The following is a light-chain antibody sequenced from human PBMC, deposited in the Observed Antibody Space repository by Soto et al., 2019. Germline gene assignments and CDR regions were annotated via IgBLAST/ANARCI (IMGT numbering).Light chain of an antibody. CDR3: QQYNNWPPIT. J-gene: IGKJ5*01. CDR2: GAS. CDR1: QSVSGN. Sequence: EIGMTQSRATLSVSPGERATLACRASQSVSGNLAWYQQKPGQAPRLLIYGASTRATGIPARFSGSGSGTEFTLTISRLQSEDFAVYYCQQYNNWPPITFGQGTRLEIK. V-gene: IGKV3-15*01.